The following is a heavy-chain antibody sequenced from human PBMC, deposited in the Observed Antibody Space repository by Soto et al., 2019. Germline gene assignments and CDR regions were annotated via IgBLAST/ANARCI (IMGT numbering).Heavy chain of an antibody. CDR2: ISAYNGNT. CDR3: ARGRLGRYIVATTPFDY. V-gene: IGHV1-18*04. Sequence: ASVKVSCKASGYTFTSYGISWVRQAPGQGLEWMGWISAYNGNTNYAQKRQGRVTMTTDTSTSTAYMEMRNLRTDDTAVYYCARGRLGRYIVATTPFDYWGQGTLVTVSS. D-gene: IGHD5-12*01. J-gene: IGHJ4*02. CDR1: GYTFTSYG.